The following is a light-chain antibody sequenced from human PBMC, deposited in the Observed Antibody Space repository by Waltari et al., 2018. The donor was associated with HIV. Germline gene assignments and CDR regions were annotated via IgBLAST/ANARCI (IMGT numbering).Light chain of an antibody. J-gene: IGKJ2*01. V-gene: IGKV3-20*01. CDR3: QQYGSSPPYT. CDR2: GAS. CDR1: QSVNRD. Sequence: EILMTQSPPTLSLSPGERATLSCRASQSVNRDLAWYQQSPGQSPRLLIHGASSRATGIPDRFSGRGSGTDFTLTISRLEPEDFAVYYCQQYGSSPPYTFGQGTTLEIK.